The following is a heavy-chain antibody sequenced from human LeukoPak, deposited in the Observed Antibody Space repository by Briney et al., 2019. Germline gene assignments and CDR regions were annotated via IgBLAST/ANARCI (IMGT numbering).Heavy chain of an antibody. CDR3: ARGPNWGLDY. CDR1: GYTFTGYY. V-gene: IGHV1-2*02. CDR2: INPDSGGT. D-gene: IGHD7-27*01. J-gene: IGHJ4*02. Sequence: AXVKVSCKASGYTFTGYYIHWVRQAPGQGLEWMGWINPDSGGTIYVQKFQGRVTMTRDSPISTVYMELSRLSSDDTAVYYCARGPNWGLDYWGQGTLVTVSS.